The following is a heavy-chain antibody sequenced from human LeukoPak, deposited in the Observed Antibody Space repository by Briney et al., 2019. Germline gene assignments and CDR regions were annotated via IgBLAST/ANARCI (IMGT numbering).Heavy chain of an antibody. CDR2: IIPIFGTA. D-gene: IGHD3-16*01. CDR3: ARDRDMITFGGNPTTLDAFDI. Sequence: ASVKVSCKASGGTFSSYAISWVRQAPGQGLEWMGGIIPIFGTANYAQKFQGRVTITADESTSTAYMELSSLRSEDTAVYYCARDRDMITFGGNPTTLDAFDIWGQGTMVTVSS. J-gene: IGHJ3*02. CDR1: GGTFSSYA. V-gene: IGHV1-69*13.